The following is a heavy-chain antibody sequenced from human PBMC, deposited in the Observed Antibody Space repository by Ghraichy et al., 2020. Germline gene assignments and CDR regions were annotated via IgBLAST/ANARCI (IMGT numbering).Heavy chain of an antibody. Sequence: GGSLRLSCVASGFTFTTYEMNWVRQAPGKGLEWVSYISSSGNTIYYADSVKDRFTISRDNAKNSVFLQMNSLRADDTAAYYCARGVGYCSDASCQRRSWFDPWGQGTLVTVSS. V-gene: IGHV3-48*03. CDR3: ARGVGYCSDASCQRRSWFDP. J-gene: IGHJ5*02. D-gene: IGHD2-15*01. CDR1: GFTFTTYE. CDR2: ISSSGNTI.